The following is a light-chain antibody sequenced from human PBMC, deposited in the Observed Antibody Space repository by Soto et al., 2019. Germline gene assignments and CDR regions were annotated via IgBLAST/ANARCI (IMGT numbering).Light chain of an antibody. CDR1: QSVSRY. Sequence: EILVTQSPATLSLSPGEKATHSCRASQSVSRYLAWYQQKPGQAPRLLIYDASNRATGIPARFSGSGSGTDFTLTIGSLEPEDFAVYYCQQRANWPLTFGGGTKVDIK. CDR3: QQRANWPLT. J-gene: IGKJ4*01. V-gene: IGKV3-11*01. CDR2: DAS.